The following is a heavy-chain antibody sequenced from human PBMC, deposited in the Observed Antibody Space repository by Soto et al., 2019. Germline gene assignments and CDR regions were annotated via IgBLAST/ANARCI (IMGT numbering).Heavy chain of an antibody. D-gene: IGHD6-13*01. CDR2: ISYDESNK. V-gene: IGHV3-30-3*01. CDR3: ARRAAGTFHFDY. Sequence: PGGSLRLSCTASGFTFSGYAMHWVRQAPGKGLKWVALISYDESNKFYADSVKGRFTISRDNSKSTLYLQMDSLRPDDTAVYYCARRAAGTFHFDYWGQGTLVTVS. J-gene: IGHJ4*02. CDR1: GFTFSGYA.